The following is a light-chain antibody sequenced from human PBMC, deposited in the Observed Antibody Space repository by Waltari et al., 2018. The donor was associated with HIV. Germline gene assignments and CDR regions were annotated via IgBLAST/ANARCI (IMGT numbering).Light chain of an antibody. CDR3: SSYTSSSLEI. Sequence: QSALTQPASVSGSPGQSITISCTGTSSDVGGYNYVSWYQQHPGKAPKLMIYEVTNRPSGVSNRFSCAKSGNTASLTISGLQVEDEADYYCSSYTSSSLEIFGGGTKLTVL. V-gene: IGLV2-14*03. J-gene: IGLJ2*01. CDR1: SSDVGGYNY. CDR2: EVT.